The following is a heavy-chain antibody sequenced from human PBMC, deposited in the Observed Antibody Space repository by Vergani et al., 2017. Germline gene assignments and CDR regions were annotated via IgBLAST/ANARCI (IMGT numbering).Heavy chain of an antibody. V-gene: IGHV1-69*04. CDR1: GGTFSSYA. CDR3: ATALSFCYDSSGAFDI. J-gene: IGHJ3*02. CDR2: IIPILGIA. D-gene: IGHD3-22*01. Sequence: QVQLVQSGAEVKKPGSSVKVSCKASGGTFSSYAISWVRQAPGQGLEWMGRIIPILGIANYAQKFQGRVTMTEDTATDTAYMELSSLRAEDTAVYYCATALSFCYDSSGAFDIWGQGTMVTVSS.